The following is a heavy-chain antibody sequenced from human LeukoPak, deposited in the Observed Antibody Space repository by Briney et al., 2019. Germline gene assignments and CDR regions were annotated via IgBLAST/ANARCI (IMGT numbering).Heavy chain of an antibody. J-gene: IGHJ4*02. CDR2: FDPEDGET. Sequence: ASVKVSCKVSGYTLTELSMHWVRQAPGKGLEWMGGFDPEDGETIYAQKFQGRVTITEDTSTDTAYMELSSLRSEDTAVYYCATARIVGATPAFDYWGQGTLVTVSS. D-gene: IGHD1-26*01. CDR1: GYTLTELS. CDR3: ATARIVGATPAFDY. V-gene: IGHV1-24*01.